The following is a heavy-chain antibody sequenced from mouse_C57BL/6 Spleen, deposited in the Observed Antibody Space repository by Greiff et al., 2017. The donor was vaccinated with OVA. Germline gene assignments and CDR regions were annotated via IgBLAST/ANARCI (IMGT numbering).Heavy chain of an antibody. CDR1: GYSITSGYY. CDR2: ISYDGSN. J-gene: IGHJ1*03. CDR3: ARDLYGSSYGWYFDV. Sequence: EVQLVESGPGLVKPSQSLSLTCSVTGYSITSGYYWNWIRQFPGNKLEWMGYISYDGSNNYNPSLKNRISITRDTSKNQFFLKLNSVTTEDTATYYCARDLYGSSYGWYFDVWGTGTTVTVSS. D-gene: IGHD1-1*01. V-gene: IGHV3-6*01.